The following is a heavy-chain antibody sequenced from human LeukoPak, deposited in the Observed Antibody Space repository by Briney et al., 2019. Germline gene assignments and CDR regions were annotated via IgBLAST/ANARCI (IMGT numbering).Heavy chain of an antibody. V-gene: IGHV1-8*03. Sequence: GASVKVSCKASGYTFTSYDINWVRQATGQGLEWMGWMNPNSGNTGYAQKFQGRVTITRNTSISTAYMELSSLRSEDTAVYYCARGRRRRDIVAVPATWPMGYWGQGTLVTVSS. CDR2: MNPNSGNT. J-gene: IGHJ4*02. D-gene: IGHD2-2*01. CDR1: GYTFTSYD. CDR3: ARGRRRRDIVAVPATWPMGY.